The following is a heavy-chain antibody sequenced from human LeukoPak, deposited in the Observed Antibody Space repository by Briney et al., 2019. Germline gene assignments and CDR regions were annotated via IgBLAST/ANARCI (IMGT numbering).Heavy chain of an antibody. CDR2: ISSSGSTI. Sequence: GGSLRLSCAASGFTFSDYYMSWSRQAPGKGLEGVSYISSSGSTIYYADSVKGRFTISRDNAKSSLYLQMNSLRAEDTAVYYCARLVEMADYYFDYWGQGTLVTVSS. V-gene: IGHV3-11*01. J-gene: IGHJ4*02. D-gene: IGHD5-24*01. CDR1: GFTFSDYY. CDR3: ARLVEMADYYFDY.